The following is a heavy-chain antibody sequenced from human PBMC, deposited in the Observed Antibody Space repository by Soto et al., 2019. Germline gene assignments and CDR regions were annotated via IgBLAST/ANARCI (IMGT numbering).Heavy chain of an antibody. J-gene: IGHJ6*02. D-gene: IGHD3-22*01. V-gene: IGHV1-69*06. Sequence: QVQLVQSGAEGKKPGSSVKVSCKASGGTFSSYAISWVRQAPGQGLEWMGGIIPIFGTANYAQKFQGRVTITADKSTSTAYMELSSLRSEDTAVDYCAIPRGYYDSSGYYSNYYYYYGMDVWGQGTTVTVSS. CDR2: IIPIFGTA. CDR1: GGTFSSYA. CDR3: AIPRGYYDSSGYYSNYYYYYGMDV.